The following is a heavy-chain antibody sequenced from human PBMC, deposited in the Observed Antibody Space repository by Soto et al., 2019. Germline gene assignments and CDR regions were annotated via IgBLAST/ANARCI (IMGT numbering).Heavy chain of an antibody. D-gene: IGHD4-17*01. V-gene: IGHV4-59*01. CDR2: IYYSGST. J-gene: IGHJ5*02. CDR1: GGSISSYY. Sequence: SETLSLTCTVSGGSISSYYWSWIRQPPGKGLEWIGCIYYSGSTNYNPSLKSRVTISVDTSKNQFSLKLSSVTAADTAVYYCARALVHDYGDLVNNWFDPWGQGTLVTVSS. CDR3: ARALVHDYGDLVNNWFDP.